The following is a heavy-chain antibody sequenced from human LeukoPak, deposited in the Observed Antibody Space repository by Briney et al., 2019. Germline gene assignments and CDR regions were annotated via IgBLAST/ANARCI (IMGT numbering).Heavy chain of an antibody. J-gene: IGHJ4*02. V-gene: IGHV3-15*01. D-gene: IGHD3-10*01. Sequence: GSLRLSCAASGFTFSNAWMSWVRQAPGKGLEWVGRIKSKTDGGTTDYAAPVKGRFSISRDDSENTLFLQMNSLKTEDTAVYYCTTDGLMVRGVMHNDWGQGTLVTVSS. CDR2: IKSKTDGGTT. CDR1: GFTFSNAW. CDR3: TTDGLMVRGVMHND.